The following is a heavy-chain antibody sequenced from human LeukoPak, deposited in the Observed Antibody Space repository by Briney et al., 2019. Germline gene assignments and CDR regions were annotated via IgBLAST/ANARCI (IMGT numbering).Heavy chain of an antibody. V-gene: IGHV3-7*01. Sequence: GGSLRLSCAASGFTFSSYWMSWVRQAPGKGLVWVANIKQDGSEKYYVDSVKGRFTISRDNAKNSLYLQMNSLRAEDTAVYYCARDWYRSGYYSYLSYYYYMDVWGKGTTVTVSS. CDR3: ARDWYRSGYYSYLSYYYYMDV. J-gene: IGHJ6*03. CDR1: GFTFSSYW. D-gene: IGHD3-3*01. CDR2: IKQDGSEK.